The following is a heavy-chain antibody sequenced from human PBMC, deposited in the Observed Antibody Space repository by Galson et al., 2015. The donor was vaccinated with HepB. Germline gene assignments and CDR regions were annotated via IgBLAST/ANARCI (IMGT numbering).Heavy chain of an antibody. CDR3: AKDPSLEYYYDTPYFDY. V-gene: IGHV3-23*01. CDR1: IFTFSSYA. J-gene: IGHJ4*02. CDR2: VSSSGVST. Sequence: SLRLSCAASIFTFSSYAKGWVRQAPGKGLEWVPAVSSSGVSTYYADSVKGRFTISRDNSKNILYLQMNNLRAEDTAIYYCAKDPSLEYYYDTPYFDYWGQGTLVTVSS. D-gene: IGHD3-22*01.